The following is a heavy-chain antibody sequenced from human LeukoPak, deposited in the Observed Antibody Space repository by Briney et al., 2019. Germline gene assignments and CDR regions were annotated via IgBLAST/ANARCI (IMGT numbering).Heavy chain of an antibody. J-gene: IGHJ4*02. D-gene: IGHD6-6*01. CDR3: AKEEYSSSSGFDY. CDR1: GFTFDDYA. Sequence: GRSLRLSCAASGFTFDDYAMYWVRQAPGKGLEWVSGISWNSGSIGYADSVKGRFTISRDNAKNSLYLQMNSLRAEDMALYYCAKEEYSSSSGFDYWGQGTLVTVSS. CDR2: ISWNSGSI. V-gene: IGHV3-9*03.